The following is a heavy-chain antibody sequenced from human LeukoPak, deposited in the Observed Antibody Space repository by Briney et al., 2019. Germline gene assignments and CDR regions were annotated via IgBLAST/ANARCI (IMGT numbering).Heavy chain of an antibody. Sequence: SETLSLTCTVSGGSISSSSYYWGWIRQPPGKGLEWIGCIYYSGSTYYNPSLKSRVTISVDTSKNQFSLKLSSVTATDTAVYCCARRREGLCTTGTTEGIWFDPWGQGTLVTVSS. CDR1: GGSISSSSYY. V-gene: IGHV4-39*01. D-gene: IGHD1-1*01. CDR2: IYYSGST. CDR3: ARRREGLCTTGTTEGIWFDP. J-gene: IGHJ5*02.